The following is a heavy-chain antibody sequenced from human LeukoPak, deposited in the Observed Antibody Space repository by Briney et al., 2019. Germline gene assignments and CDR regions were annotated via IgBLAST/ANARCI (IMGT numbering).Heavy chain of an antibody. CDR1: GFTFSSYA. D-gene: IGHD3-22*01. V-gene: IGHV3-23*01. Sequence: GGSLRLSCAASGFTFSSYAMSWVRQTPGKGLELVSAISGSGGSTYYADSVKGRFTISRDNSKNTLYLQMNSLRAEDTAVYYCAKPKAYYDSTGYEVWGQGTLVTVSS. CDR3: AKPKAYYDSTGYEV. J-gene: IGHJ4*02. CDR2: ISGSGGST.